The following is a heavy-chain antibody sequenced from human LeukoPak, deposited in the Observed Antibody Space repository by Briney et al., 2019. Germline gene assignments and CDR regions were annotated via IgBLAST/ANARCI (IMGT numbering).Heavy chain of an antibody. J-gene: IGHJ5*02. CDR2: INPNSGGT. CDR3: ARSHSCYANWFDP. D-gene: IGHD2-15*01. Sequence: ASVKVSCKASGYTFTGYYMHWVRQAPGQGLEWMGWINPNSGGTNYTQKFQGRVTMTRDTSISTVYMELSRLRSDDTAVYYCARSHSCYANWFDPWGQGTLVTVSS. CDR1: GYTFTGYY. V-gene: IGHV1-2*02.